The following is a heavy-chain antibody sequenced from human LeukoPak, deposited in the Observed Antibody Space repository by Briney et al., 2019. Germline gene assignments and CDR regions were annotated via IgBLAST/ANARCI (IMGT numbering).Heavy chain of an antibody. CDR1: GGSFSGYY. CDR2: INHSGST. CDR3: AMMDGSGSPKRFDY. D-gene: IGHD3-10*01. J-gene: IGHJ4*02. V-gene: IGHV4-34*01. Sequence: PSETLSLTCAVYGGSFSGYYWSWIRQPPGKGLEWIGEINHSGSTNYNPSLKSRVTISVDTSKNQFSLKLSSVTAADTAVYYCAMMDGSGSPKRFDYWGQGTLVTVSS.